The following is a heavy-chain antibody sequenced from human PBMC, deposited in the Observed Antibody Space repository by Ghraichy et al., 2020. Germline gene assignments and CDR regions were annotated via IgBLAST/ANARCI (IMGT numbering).Heavy chain of an antibody. Sequence: VKVSCKASGGTFSSYAISWVRQAPGQGLEWMGRIIPILGIANYAQKFQGRVTITADKSTSTAYMELSSLRSEDTAVYYCASSSGYSYGYSAGFDYWGQGTLVTVSS. D-gene: IGHD5-18*01. V-gene: IGHV1-69*04. CDR2: IIPILGIA. CDR1: GGTFSSYA. CDR3: ASSSGYSYGYSAGFDY. J-gene: IGHJ4*02.